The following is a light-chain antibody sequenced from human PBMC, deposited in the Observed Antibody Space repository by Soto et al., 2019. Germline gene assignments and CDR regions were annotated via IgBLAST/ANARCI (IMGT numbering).Light chain of an antibody. CDR1: QTISSW. CDR2: DVS. Sequence: DIQMTQSPSTLSGSVGDRVTITCRASQTISSWLAWYQQKPGKAPKLLIYDVSSLESGVPSKFIGSGSGTEFTLTISSLQPDDFATYYCQQYNTFWPFGQGTKVDI. CDR3: QQYNTFWP. J-gene: IGKJ1*01. V-gene: IGKV1-5*01.